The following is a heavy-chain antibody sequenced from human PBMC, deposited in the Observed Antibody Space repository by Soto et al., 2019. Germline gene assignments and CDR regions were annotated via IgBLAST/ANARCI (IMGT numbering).Heavy chain of an antibody. CDR1: GFTFSNYA. Sequence: QPGGSLRLSCEASGFTFSNYAMAWVRQTPGEGPEWVSTIGGGDDIFYAESVKGRFTISRDNAKNSLYLQMNSLRDEDTAVYYCARDKRSGILDYWGQGTLVTVSS. J-gene: IGHJ4*02. D-gene: IGHD6-25*01. CDR3: ARDKRSGILDY. V-gene: IGHV3-23*01. CDR2: IGGGDDI.